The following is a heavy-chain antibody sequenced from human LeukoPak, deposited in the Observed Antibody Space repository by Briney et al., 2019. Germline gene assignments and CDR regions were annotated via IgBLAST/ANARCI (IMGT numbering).Heavy chain of an antibody. CDR1: GYTFTGYY. Sequence: ASVKVSCKASGYTFTGYYMHWVRQAPGQGLEWMGWINPNSGGTNYAQKFQGRVTMTRDTSISTAYMELSRLRSDDTSVYYCAKEPRITGRLNYFDYWGQGTLVTVSS. D-gene: IGHD6-6*01. J-gene: IGHJ4*02. CDR3: AKEPRITGRLNYFDY. CDR2: INPNSGGT. V-gene: IGHV1-2*02.